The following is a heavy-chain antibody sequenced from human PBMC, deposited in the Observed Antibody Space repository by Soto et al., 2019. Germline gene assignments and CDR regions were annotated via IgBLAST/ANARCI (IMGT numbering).Heavy chain of an antibody. V-gene: IGHV3-21*01. D-gene: IGHD2-2*01. CDR2: ISNRSSYK. J-gene: IGHJ4*02. Sequence: ELQLLESGGGLVKPGGSLRLCCAASGLTLSNYSMNWVRQAPGKGLGWVSSISNRSSYKFYADSVKGRFTISRDNAQNSLHLQMNNLRAEDTAVYYCASFSDQLLSGDYDHWGQGTLVTVSP. CDR3: ASFSDQLLSGDYDH. CDR1: GLTLSNYS.